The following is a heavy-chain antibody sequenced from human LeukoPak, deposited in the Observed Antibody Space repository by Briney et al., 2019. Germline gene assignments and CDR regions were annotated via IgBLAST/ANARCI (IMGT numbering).Heavy chain of an antibody. Sequence: SETLSLTCTVSGGSIRSYYWSWIRQPPGKGLEWIGYIYYGGSTNYNPSLKSRVTISVDTSKNQFSLKLSSVTAADTAVYYCARLFSSSGWYRAFDIWGQGTMVTVSS. CDR1: GGSIRSYY. CDR2: IYYGGST. D-gene: IGHD6-19*01. CDR3: ARLFSSSGWYRAFDI. J-gene: IGHJ3*02. V-gene: IGHV4-59*08.